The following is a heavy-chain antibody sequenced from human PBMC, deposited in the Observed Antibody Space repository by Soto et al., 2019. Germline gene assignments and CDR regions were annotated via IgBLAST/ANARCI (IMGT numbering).Heavy chain of an antibody. CDR3: ARSVDTAMVMGYYFDY. CDR2: IYYSGST. Sequence: SETLSLTCTVSGGSISSGDYYWSWIRQPPGKGLEWIGYIYYSGSTYYNPSLKRRVTITVDTSKNQFSLKLSSVTAADTAVYYCARSVDTAMVMGYYFDYWGQGTLVTVSS. D-gene: IGHD5-18*01. V-gene: IGHV4-30-4*01. CDR1: GGSISSGDYY. J-gene: IGHJ4*02.